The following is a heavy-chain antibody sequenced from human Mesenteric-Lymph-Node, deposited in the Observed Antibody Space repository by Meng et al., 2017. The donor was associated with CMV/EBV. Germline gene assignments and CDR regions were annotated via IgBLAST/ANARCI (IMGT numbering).Heavy chain of an antibody. CDR3: ARDVPTSGWGAGFDY. D-gene: IGHD6-19*01. J-gene: IGHJ4*02. CDR2: IYYTGST. Sequence: LRLSCTVSGASISGYDYYWSWIRQPPGKGLEWIADIYYTGSTYYNPSLKSRVTISVDTSKNQFSLKLSSVTAADTAVYYCARDVPTSGWGAGFDYWGQGTLVTVSS. V-gene: IGHV4-30-4*08. CDR1: GASISGYDYY.